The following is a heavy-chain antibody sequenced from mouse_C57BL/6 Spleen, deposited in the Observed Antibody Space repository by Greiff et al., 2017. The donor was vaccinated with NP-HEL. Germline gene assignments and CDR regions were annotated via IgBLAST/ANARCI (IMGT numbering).Heavy chain of an antibody. V-gene: IGHV1-69*01. CDR3: ARFRDYYGSSYGY. CDR1: GYTFTSYW. CDR2: IDPSDSYT. D-gene: IGHD1-1*01. J-gene: IGHJ2*01. Sequence: QVQLQQPGAELVMPGASVKLSCKASGYTFTSYWMHWVKQRPGQGLEWIGEIDPSDSYTNYNQKFQGKSTLTVDKSSSTAYMQLSSLTSEDSAVYYCARFRDYYGSSYGYWGQGTTLTVSS.